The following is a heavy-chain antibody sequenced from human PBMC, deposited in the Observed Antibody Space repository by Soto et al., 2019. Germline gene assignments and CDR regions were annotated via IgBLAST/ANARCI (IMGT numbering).Heavy chain of an antibody. J-gene: IGHJ4*02. CDR1: GGSISSSNW. CDR3: ARGDYVWGSYRYTKGNLDY. D-gene: IGHD3-16*02. V-gene: IGHV4-4*02. Sequence: QVQLQESGPGLVKPSGTLSLTCAVSGGSISSSNWWSWVRQPPGKGLEWIGEIYHSGSTNYNPSLKSRGTISVDKSKNQFSLKLSSVTAADTAVYYCARGDYVWGSYRYTKGNLDYWGQGTLVTVSS. CDR2: IYHSGST.